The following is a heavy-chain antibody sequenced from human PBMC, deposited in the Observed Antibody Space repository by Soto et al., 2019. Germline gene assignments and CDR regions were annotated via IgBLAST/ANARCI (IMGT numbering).Heavy chain of an antibody. CDR2: IYYSGST. CDR1: GGSISSGDYY. CDR3: ARGRRDVWVVEY. D-gene: IGHD2-15*01. J-gene: IGHJ4*02. V-gene: IGHV4-30-4*01. Sequence: SETLSLTCTVSGGSISSGDYYWSWIRQPPGKGLEWIGYIYYSGSTYYNPSLKSRVTISVDTSKNQFSLKLSSVTAADTAVYYCARGRRDVWVVEYWGQGNLVTASS.